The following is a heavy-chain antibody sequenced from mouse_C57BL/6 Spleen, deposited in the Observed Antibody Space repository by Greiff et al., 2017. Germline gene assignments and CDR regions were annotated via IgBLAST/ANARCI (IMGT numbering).Heavy chain of an antibody. D-gene: IGHD2-2*01. CDR2: ISSGGDYI. CDR3: TRDGYGVWFAY. CDR1: GFTFSSYA. J-gene: IGHJ3*01. V-gene: IGHV5-9-1*02. Sequence: EVMLVESGEGLVKPGGSLKLSCAASGFTFSSYAMSWVRQTPEKRLEWVAYISSGGDYIYYADTVKGRFTISRDNARNTLYLQMSSLKSEDTAMYDCTRDGYGVWFAYWGQGTLVTVSA.